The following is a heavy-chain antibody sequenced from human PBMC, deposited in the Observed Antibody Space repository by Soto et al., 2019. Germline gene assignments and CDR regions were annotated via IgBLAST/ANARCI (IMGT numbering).Heavy chain of an antibody. CDR3: ARERFGEPTPDY. V-gene: IGHV1-69*06. CDR2: IIPIFCTA. CDR1: GGTFSSYA. D-gene: IGHD3-10*01. Sequence: QVQLVQSGAEVKKPGSSVKVSCKASGGTFSSYAISWVRQAPGQGLEWMGGIIPIFCTANYAQKFQGRVTITADKSTSKAYMELSSLRSEDTAVYYCARERFGEPTPDYWGQGTLVTVSS. J-gene: IGHJ4*02.